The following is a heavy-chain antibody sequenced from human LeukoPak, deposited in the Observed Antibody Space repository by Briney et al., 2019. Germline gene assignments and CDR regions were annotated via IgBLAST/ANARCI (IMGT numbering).Heavy chain of an antibody. CDR2: IYGNDDK. J-gene: IGHJ1*01. Sequence: SGPTLVNPTPTLTLTCTFSGFSLSTGGVGVAWVRQPPGKALQWLALIYGNDDKRYSRSLESRLTITKDTAKNQVVLTMTNMDSVDTATYYCIHDIPGGEGFQHWGQGTLVTVSS. CDR3: IHDIPGGEGFQH. V-gene: IGHV2-5*01. D-gene: IGHD3-16*01. CDR1: GFSLSTGGVG.